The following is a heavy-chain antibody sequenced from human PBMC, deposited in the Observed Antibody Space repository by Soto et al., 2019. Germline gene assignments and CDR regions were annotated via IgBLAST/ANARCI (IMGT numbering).Heavy chain of an antibody. CDR3: ARHNRYSSTWFEGWFDP. CDR2: MHPGGSDT. D-gene: IGHD6-13*01. CDR1: GYSFSNNW. J-gene: IGHJ5*02. Sequence: PGESLKISCKGSGYSFSNNWVGWVRQMPGKGLEWLGIMHPGGSDTRYSPSFQGQVTISADKSINTAYLQWSSLKPSDSAMYYCARHNRYSSTWFEGWFDPWGQGTLVTVSS. V-gene: IGHV5-51*01.